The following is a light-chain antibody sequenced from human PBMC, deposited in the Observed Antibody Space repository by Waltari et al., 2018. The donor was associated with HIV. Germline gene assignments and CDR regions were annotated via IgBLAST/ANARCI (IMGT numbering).Light chain of an antibody. V-gene: IGLV2-11*01. CDR1: SSAVGGYNS. CDR3: CSYGGTYNV. Sequence: QSALTQPRSVSGSPGQSVTISCTGPSSAVGGYNSVSWYPQHPGKAPKLLIYEVSTWPSGVPDRFSGSKSGNTASLTISGRRADDEADYYCCSYGGTYNVFGTGTKVTIL. J-gene: IGLJ1*01. CDR2: EVS.